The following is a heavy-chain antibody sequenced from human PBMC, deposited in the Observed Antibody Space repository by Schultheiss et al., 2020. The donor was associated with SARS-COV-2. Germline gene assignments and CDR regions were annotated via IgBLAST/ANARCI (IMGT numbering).Heavy chain of an antibody. Sequence: GESLKISCAASGFTFSSYAMHWVRQAPGKGLEWVAVISYDGSNKYYADSVKGRFTISRDNSKNTLYLQMNSLRAEDTAVYYCAKGNYDSSGYYYGYWGQGTLVTVSS. CDR1: GFTFSSYA. V-gene: IGHV3-30-3*01. CDR3: AKGNYDSSGYYYGY. CDR2: ISYDGSNK. J-gene: IGHJ4*02. D-gene: IGHD3-22*01.